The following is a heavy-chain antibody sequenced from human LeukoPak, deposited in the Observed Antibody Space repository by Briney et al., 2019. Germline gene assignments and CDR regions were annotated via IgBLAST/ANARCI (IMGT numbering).Heavy chain of an antibody. CDR3: ARDMGDYGGYFDL. V-gene: IGHV4-30-2*01. J-gene: IGHJ2*01. Sequence: SETLSLTCAVSGGSISSGGYYWSWIRQPPGKGLEWIGNIYHSGSTYYNPSLKSRVTISVDRSKNQFFLKLSSVTAADTAGYYCARDMGDYGGYFDLCGRGTLVTVSS. D-gene: IGHD4-17*01. CDR1: GGSISSGGYY. CDR2: IYHSGST.